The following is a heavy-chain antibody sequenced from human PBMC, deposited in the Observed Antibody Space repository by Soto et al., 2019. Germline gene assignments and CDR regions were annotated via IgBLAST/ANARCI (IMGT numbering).Heavy chain of an antibody. V-gene: IGHV3-9*01. CDR3: SREGHDAVDI. D-gene: IGHD1-26*01. J-gene: IGHJ3*02. Sequence: EVQLVESGGGLVQPGRSLRPSCAASGFTFDDYAMHWVRQAPGKGLEWVAGISWNSGSIGYADSVKGRFTISRDNAKNSLYLQMNSLRAEDTALYYCSREGHDAVDIWGQGTMVTVSS. CDR1: GFTFDDYA. CDR2: ISWNSGSI.